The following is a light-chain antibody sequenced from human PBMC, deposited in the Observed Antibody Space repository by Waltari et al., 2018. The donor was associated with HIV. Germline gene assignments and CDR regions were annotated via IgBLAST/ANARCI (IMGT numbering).Light chain of an antibody. CDR2: SNK. CDR1: TSNIGTNI. Sequence: QSVLTQPPSASGTPGQNVTISCSGNTSNIGTNIVNWYQQFPGAAPKLLIYSNKQRPSGVPARFSGSKSGTSASLAISGLQSEDEADYFCAAWDDTLNGLFGGGTELTVL. V-gene: IGLV1-44*01. CDR3: AAWDDTLNGL. J-gene: IGLJ2*01.